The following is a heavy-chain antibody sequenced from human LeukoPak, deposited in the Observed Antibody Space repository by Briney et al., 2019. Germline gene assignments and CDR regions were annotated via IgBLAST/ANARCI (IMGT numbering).Heavy chain of an antibody. CDR3: ARGLAIAAAVYFDY. D-gene: IGHD6-13*01. J-gene: IGHJ4*02. Sequence: SGTLSLTCTVSGGSISSYYWSWIRQPAGKGLEWIGRIYTSGSTNYNPSLKSRVTMSVDTSKNQFSLKLSSVTAADTAVYYCARGLAIAAAVYFDYWGQGILVTVSS. CDR2: IYTSGST. V-gene: IGHV4-4*07. CDR1: GGSISSYY.